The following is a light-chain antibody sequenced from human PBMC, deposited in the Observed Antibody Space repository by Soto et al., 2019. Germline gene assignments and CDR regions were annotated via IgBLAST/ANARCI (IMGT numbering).Light chain of an antibody. V-gene: IGKV3-20*01. CDR1: QSVSSSY. Sequence: EIVLTQSPGTVSLSPGDRATLSCRASQSVSSSYLAWYQQKPDQAPMLLIYGASSRATGVPDRFSGSGSGTDFTLTISRLEPEDFAVYYCQQYGSSPWTFGQGTKVEIK. CDR2: GAS. CDR3: QQYGSSPWT. J-gene: IGKJ1*01.